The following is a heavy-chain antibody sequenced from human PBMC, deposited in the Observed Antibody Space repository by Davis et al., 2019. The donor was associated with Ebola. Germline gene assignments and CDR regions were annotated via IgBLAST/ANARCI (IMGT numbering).Heavy chain of an antibody. CDR3: ARDAATGTYYYYGMDV. D-gene: IGHD1-1*01. J-gene: IGHJ6*02. Sequence: GGPLRLSCAASGFTFSSHSMTWVRQPPGNVLEWVSYISSSSSTIYYADSVKGRFTISRDNAKNSLYLQMNSLRDEDTAVYYCARDAATGTYYYYGMDVWGQGTTVTVSS. CDR1: GFTFSSHS. V-gene: IGHV3-48*02. CDR2: ISSSSSTI.